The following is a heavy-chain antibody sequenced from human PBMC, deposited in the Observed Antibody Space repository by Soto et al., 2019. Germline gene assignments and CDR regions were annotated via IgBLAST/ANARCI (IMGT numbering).Heavy chain of an antibody. CDR2: IKFDGSSA. CDR3: ARGVRGNYGFDV. J-gene: IGHJ3*01. V-gene: IGHV3-74*01. CDR1: GFTFSDYW. D-gene: IGHD3-10*01. Sequence: EVQLVESGGGLVQPGGSLRLSCAASGFTFSDYWIHWVRQAPGKGLVWVSRIKFDGSSANYADSVKGRFTISRDNARDTVYLQMNSLRAEDTAVYYCARGVRGNYGFDVWGQGTMVTVSS.